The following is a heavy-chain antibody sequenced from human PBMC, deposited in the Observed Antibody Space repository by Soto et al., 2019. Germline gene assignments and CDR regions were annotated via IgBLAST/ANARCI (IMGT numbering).Heavy chain of an antibody. J-gene: IGHJ5*02. CDR3: ARGGSSPADPSPYDP. CDR1: GGTFSSYA. V-gene: IGHV1-69*13. Sequence: SVRVSCKASGGTFSSYAISWVRQAPGQGLEWMGGIIPIFGTANYAQKFQGRVTITADESTSTAYMELSSLRSEDTAVYYCARGGSSPADPSPYDPWGQGTLVTVSS. D-gene: IGHD1-26*01. CDR2: IIPIFGTA.